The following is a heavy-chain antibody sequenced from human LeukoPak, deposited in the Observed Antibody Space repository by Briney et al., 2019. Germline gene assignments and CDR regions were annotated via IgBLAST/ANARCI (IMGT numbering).Heavy chain of an antibody. CDR1: GGSISSYY. V-gene: IGHV4-59*01. CDR3: ARDYYGSGSFYYYGMDV. Sequence: SEILSLTCTVSGGSISSYYWSWIRQPPGKGLEWIGYIYYSGSTNYNPSLKSRVTISVDTSKNQFSLKLSSVTAADTAVYYCARDYYGSGSFYYYGMDVWGQGTTVTVSS. D-gene: IGHD3-10*01. J-gene: IGHJ6*02. CDR2: IYYSGST.